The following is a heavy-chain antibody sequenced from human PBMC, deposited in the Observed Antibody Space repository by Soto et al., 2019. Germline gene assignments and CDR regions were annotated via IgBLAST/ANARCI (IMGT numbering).Heavy chain of an antibody. CDR2: TSWNSGSI. J-gene: IGHJ3*02. V-gene: IGHV3-9*01. CDR1: GFTLDDYA. CDR3: AKGRGASQKDAFDI. Sequence: VQLVESGGGLEQPGRSLRLSCVASGFTLDDYAMHWVRQAPGKGLEWVSGTSWNSGSIGYADSVKGRFTISRDNXXNSLYLQMNSLRPEATALYYCAKGRGASQKDAFDIWGQGAMVTVSS. D-gene: IGHD1-26*01.